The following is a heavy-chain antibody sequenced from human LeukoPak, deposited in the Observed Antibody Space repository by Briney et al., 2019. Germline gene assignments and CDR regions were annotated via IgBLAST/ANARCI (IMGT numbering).Heavy chain of an antibody. CDR1: GGSISSYY. V-gene: IGHV4-4*09. Sequence: SETLSLTCTVSGGSISSYYWSWIRQPPGKGLEWIGYIYTSGSTNYNPSLKSRVTISVDTSKNQFSLKLSSVTAADTAVYYCARLLKSVAYYYYYYMDVWGKGTTVTVPS. CDR3: ARLLKSVAYYYYYYMDV. CDR2: IYTSGST. D-gene: IGHD2-15*01. J-gene: IGHJ6*03.